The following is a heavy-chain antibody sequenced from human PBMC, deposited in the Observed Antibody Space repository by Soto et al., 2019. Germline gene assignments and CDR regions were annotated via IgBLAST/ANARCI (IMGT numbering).Heavy chain of an antibody. Sequence: GESLKISCKGSGYSFTSYWIGWVRQMPGKGLEWMGIIHPGDSDTRYSPSFQGQVTISADKSISTAYLQWSSLKASDTATYYCARHPRIAAAGLYYYYYGMDVWGQGTTVTVS. J-gene: IGHJ6*02. D-gene: IGHD6-13*01. CDR3: ARHPRIAAAGLYYYYYGMDV. CDR2: IHPGDSDT. CDR1: GYSFTSYW. V-gene: IGHV5-51*01.